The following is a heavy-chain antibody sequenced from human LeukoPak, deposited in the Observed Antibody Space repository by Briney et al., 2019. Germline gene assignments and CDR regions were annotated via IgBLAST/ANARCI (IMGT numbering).Heavy chain of an antibody. CDR1: GFTVSSNY. CDR3: ARVEYSSSARDY. D-gene: IGHD6-6*01. Sequence: GGSLRRSCAASGFTVSSNYMSWVRQAPGKGLEWVSVIYSGGSTYYADSVKGRFTISRDNSKNTLYLRMNSLRAEDTAVYYCARVEYSSSARDYWGQGTLVTVSS. J-gene: IGHJ4*02. CDR2: IYSGGST. V-gene: IGHV3-66*02.